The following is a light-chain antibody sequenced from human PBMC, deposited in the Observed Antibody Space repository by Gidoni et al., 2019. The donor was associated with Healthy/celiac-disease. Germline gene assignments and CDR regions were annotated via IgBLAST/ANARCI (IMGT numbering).Light chain of an antibody. J-gene: IGKJ3*01. CDR2: SAS. CDR3: QQSYSTPLFT. CDR1: QSISSY. V-gene: IGKV1-39*01. Sequence: IQMTPSPSSLSASVGDRVTITCRASQSISSYLNWYQQKPGKAPKLLIYSASSLQSGVPSRFSGSRSGTDVTLTISSLQPEDFATYYCQQSYSTPLFTFGPGTKVDIK.